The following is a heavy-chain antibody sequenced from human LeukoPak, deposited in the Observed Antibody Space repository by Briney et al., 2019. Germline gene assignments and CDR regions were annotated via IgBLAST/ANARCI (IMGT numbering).Heavy chain of an antibody. D-gene: IGHD3-3*01. Sequence: PGGSLRLSCAASGFTFSSYWMHWVRQAPGKGPVWVARTNRDGSSTAYADSVKGQFTISKDNAKNTLYLLMNSLRAEDTAVYYCARDSVEWYIFDYWGQGTLVTVSS. CDR1: GFTFSSYW. J-gene: IGHJ4*02. CDR2: TNRDGSST. CDR3: ARDSVEWYIFDY. V-gene: IGHV3-74*01.